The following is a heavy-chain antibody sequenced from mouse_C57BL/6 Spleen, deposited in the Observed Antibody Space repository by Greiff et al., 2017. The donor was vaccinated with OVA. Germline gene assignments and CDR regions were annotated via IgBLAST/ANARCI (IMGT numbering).Heavy chain of an antibody. CDR1: GYAFSSSW. V-gene: IGHV1-82*01. D-gene: IGHD1-1*01. CDR3: ARWITTGLDY. Sequence: VKLQESGPELVKPGASVKISCKASGYAFSSSWMNWVKQRPGKGLEWIGRIYPGDGDTNYNGKFKGKATLTADKSSSTAYMQLSSLTSEDSAVYFCARWITTGLDYWGQGTTLTVSS. J-gene: IGHJ2*01. CDR2: IYPGDGDT.